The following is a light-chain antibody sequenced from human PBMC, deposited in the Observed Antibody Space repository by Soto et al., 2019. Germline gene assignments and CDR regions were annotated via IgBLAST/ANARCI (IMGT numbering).Light chain of an antibody. V-gene: IGLV2-14*03. Sequence: QSALTQPASVSGSPGQSITISCTGTSSDVGAYNYVSWYQQHPGKAPKLMICDVSDRPSGVSNRFSGSKPGNTASLTISGLHAEDEADYYCSSYTSSRTVVFGGGTKLTVL. CDR1: SSDVGAYNY. CDR3: SSYTSSRTVV. J-gene: IGLJ2*01. CDR2: DVS.